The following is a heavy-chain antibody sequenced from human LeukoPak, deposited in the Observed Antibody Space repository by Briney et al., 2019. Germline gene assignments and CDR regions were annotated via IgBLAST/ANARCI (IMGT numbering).Heavy chain of an antibody. CDR3: AARGYCSGGSCYRTDPMGAFDI. V-gene: IGHV3-9*01. J-gene: IGHJ3*02. D-gene: IGHD2-15*01. CDR1: GFTFDDYA. Sequence: GGSLRLSCAASGFTFDDYAMHWVRQAPGKGLEWVSGISWNSGSIGYADSVKGRFTISRDNAKNSLYLQMNSLRAEGTALYYCAARGYCSGGSCYRTDPMGAFDIWGQGTMVTVSS. CDR2: ISWNSGSI.